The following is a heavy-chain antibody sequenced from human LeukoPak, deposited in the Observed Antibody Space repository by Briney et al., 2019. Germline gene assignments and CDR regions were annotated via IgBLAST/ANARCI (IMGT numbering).Heavy chain of an antibody. J-gene: IGHJ6*02. CDR1: GFTFSSYS. V-gene: IGHV3-48*02. D-gene: IGHD3-3*01. CDR3: ARAPYYDFWSGYYGYYYGMDV. Sequence: PGGSLRLSCAASGFTFSSYSMNWVRQAPGKGLEWVSYISSSSTIYYADSVKGRFTISRDNAKNSLYLQMNSLRDEDTAVYYCARAPYYDFWSGYYGYYYGMDVWGQGTTVTVSS. CDR2: ISSSSTI.